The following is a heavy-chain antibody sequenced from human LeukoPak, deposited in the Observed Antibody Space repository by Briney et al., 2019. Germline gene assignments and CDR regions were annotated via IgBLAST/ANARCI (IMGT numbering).Heavy chain of an antibody. CDR1: GYTFTSYY. V-gene: IGHV1-46*01. CDR2: INPSGGST. D-gene: IGHD3-22*01. Sequence: GDSVKVSCKASGYTFTSYYMHWVRQAPGQGLEWMGIINPSGGSTSYAQKFQGRVTMTRDTSTSTVYMELSSLRSEDTAVYCCARESEGYYDSSGYPDYWGQGTLVTVSS. CDR3: ARESEGYYDSSGYPDY. J-gene: IGHJ4*02.